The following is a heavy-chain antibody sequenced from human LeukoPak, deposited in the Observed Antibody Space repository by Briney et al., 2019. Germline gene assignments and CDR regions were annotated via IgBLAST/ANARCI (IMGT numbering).Heavy chain of an antibody. J-gene: IGHJ5*02. CDR2: IRSSSSTR. Sequence: QPGGSLRLSCAASGFTFSSYSMNWVRQAPGKGLEGVPYIRSSSSTRYYADSVKGRFTISRDNAKNSLYLQMNSLRAEDTAVYYCARDGVAAARVYWFDPWGQGTLVTVSS. V-gene: IGHV3-48*01. CDR1: GFTFSSYS. D-gene: IGHD6-13*01. CDR3: ARDGVAAARVYWFDP.